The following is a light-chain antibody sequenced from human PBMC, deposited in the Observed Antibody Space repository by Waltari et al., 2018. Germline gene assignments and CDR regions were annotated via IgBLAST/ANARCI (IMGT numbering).Light chain of an antibody. CDR2: GTS. Sequence: IVLTQSPGTLSLSPGERVTLSCRASQRVNGRLAWYQQKPGQAPRLLIYGTSTRATGIPDRFSGSGSGTDFSLTISRLEPEDFAVYYCQQYGSLPATFGQGTKVEVK. V-gene: IGKV3-20*01. CDR3: QQYGSLPAT. J-gene: IGKJ1*01. CDR1: QRVNGR.